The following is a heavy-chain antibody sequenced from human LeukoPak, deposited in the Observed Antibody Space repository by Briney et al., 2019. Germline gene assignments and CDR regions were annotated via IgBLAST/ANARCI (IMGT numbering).Heavy chain of an antibody. D-gene: IGHD3-9*01. J-gene: IGHJ6*02. CDR3: AGRIVDILTGSFYYYYGMDV. Sequence: GASVKVSCKASGYTFTSYGISWVRQAPGQGLEWMGWISAYNGNTNYAQKLQGRVTMTTDTSTSTAYMELRSLRSDDTAVYYCAGRIVDILTGSFYYYYGMDVWGQGTTVTVSS. V-gene: IGHV1-18*01. CDR2: ISAYNGNT. CDR1: GYTFTSYG.